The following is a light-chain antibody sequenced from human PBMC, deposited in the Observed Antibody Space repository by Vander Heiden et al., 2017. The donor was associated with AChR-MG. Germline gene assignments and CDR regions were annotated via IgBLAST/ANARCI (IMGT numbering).Light chain of an antibody. CDR3: QAFNIWPPEAT. CDR2: EAS. Sequence: EIVLTQSPDTLSLSPGEGATLSCRASQTVDNLLAWYQYQPGQAPRLVIYEASNRASDFPARCRGGGNGTDCTLTISSSEAEDFAVYYCQAFNIWPPEATFGGGTKLESK. CDR1: QTVDNL. V-gene: IGKV3-11*01. J-gene: IGKJ4*01.